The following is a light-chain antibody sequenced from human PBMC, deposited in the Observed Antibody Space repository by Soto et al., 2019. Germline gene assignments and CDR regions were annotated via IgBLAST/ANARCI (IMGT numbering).Light chain of an antibody. Sequence: EIVLTQSPATLSLSPGERATLSCRASQSVSSYLAWYHQKPGQAPRLLIYDASNRATGIPARFSGSGSGTDFTLTISGLAPEDFGVYCCQQRSNWLVGPGNKVY. CDR3: QQRSNWL. CDR1: QSVSSY. V-gene: IGKV3-11*01. CDR2: DAS. J-gene: IGKJ3*01.